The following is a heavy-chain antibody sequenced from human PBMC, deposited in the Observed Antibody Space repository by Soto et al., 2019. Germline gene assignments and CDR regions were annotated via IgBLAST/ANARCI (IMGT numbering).Heavy chain of an antibody. Sequence: QVQLVESGGGLVKPGGSLRLSCAASGFTFSDYYMSWIRPAPGKGLEWVSYISSSGSTIYYADSVKGRFTISRDNAKNSLYLQMNSLRAEDTAVYYCARVRYYDFWSGYYFDYYYYMDVWGKWTTVTVSS. CDR3: ARVRYYDFWSGYYFDYYYYMDV. J-gene: IGHJ6*03. D-gene: IGHD3-3*01. CDR1: GFTFSDYY. V-gene: IGHV3-11*01. CDR2: ISSSGSTI.